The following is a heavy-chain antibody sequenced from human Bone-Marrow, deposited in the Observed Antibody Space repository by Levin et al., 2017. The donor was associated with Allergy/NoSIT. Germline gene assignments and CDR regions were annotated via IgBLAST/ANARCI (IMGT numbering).Heavy chain of an antibody. V-gene: IGHV3-21*01. D-gene: IGHD3-3*01. CDR3: ARGATDFWSAFYIGLGTNCALDV. CDR2: ISSDSSYI. J-gene: IGHJ6*02. Sequence: GGSLRLSCSASGFTLNTYSMSWVRQAPGKGLEWVSSISSDSSYIYYADSVKRRFTLSRYHAKNSLSLQMNSLRAEDTAVYYCARGATDFWSAFYIGLGTNCALDVWGQGTTVTVSS. CDR1: GFTLNTYS.